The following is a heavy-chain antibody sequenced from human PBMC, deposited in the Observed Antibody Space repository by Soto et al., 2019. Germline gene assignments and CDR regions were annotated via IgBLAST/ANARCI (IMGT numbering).Heavy chain of an antibody. Sequence: QITLKESGPTLVKPTQTLTLTCTFSGFSLSTSGVGVGWIRQPPGKALEWLALIYWNDDKRYSPSMKNRLTITKDTYKNQVVLTRTHMDPVDTATYYCAHRTGWLVPYSLDYWGQGTLDPVSS. CDR3: AHRTGWLVPYSLDY. CDR1: GFSLSTSGVG. CDR2: IYWNDDK. J-gene: IGHJ4*02. D-gene: IGHD6-19*01. V-gene: IGHV2-5*01.